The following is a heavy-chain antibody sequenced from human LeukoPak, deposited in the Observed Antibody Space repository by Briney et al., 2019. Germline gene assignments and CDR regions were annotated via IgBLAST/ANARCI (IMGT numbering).Heavy chain of an antibody. CDR1: GGTFSSYA. J-gene: IGHJ4*02. CDR3: AISAYTGGVFDN. V-gene: IGHV1-69*13. D-gene: IGHD2-8*02. CDR2: IIPVSGTK. Sequence: GASVKVSCKTSGGTFSSYAISWVRQATGQGPEWMGGIIPVSGTKNNAHKFQGRVTITADESTNTAYMELSSLRSDDTALYYCAISAYTGGVFDNWGQGTLVTVSS.